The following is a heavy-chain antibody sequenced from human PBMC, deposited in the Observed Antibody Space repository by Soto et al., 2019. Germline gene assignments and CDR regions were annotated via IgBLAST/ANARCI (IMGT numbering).Heavy chain of an antibody. J-gene: IGHJ4*02. CDR2: IYYSGST. CDR3: ARRYGYSFDY. CDR1: GGSISSYY. D-gene: IGHD1-1*01. V-gene: IGHV4-59*08. Sequence: QVQLQESGPGLVKPSETLSLTCTVSGGSISSYYWSWIRQPPGKGLEWIGYIYYSGSTNYNPSLKSRVTLSVATSKTQFSLKLSSVTAADTAVYYFARRYGYSFDYWGQGTLVTVSS.